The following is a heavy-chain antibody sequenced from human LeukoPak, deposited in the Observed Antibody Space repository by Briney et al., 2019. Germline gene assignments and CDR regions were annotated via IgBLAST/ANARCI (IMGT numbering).Heavy chain of an antibody. D-gene: IGHD3-10*01. CDR3: ARDLFPMVRGVIADY. Sequence: GGSLRLSCAASGFTFSSYSMNWVRQAPGKGLEWVSSISSSSYIYYADSVKGRFTISRDNAKNSLYLQMNSLRAEDTAVYYCARDLFPMVRGVIADYWGQGTLVTVSS. V-gene: IGHV3-21*01. J-gene: IGHJ4*02. CDR1: GFTFSSYS. CDR2: ISSSSYI.